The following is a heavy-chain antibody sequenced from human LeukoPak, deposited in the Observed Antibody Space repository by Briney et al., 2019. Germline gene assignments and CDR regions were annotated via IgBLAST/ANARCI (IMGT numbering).Heavy chain of an antibody. D-gene: IGHD6-19*01. CDR2: IFYSGST. CDR3: AGNHKGSGLQTDFDY. CDR1: SGSISTSNYY. Sequence: SETLSLTCTVSSGSISTSNYYWGWVRQPPGKALEWIGNIFYSGSTYYSPSLKSRVTISLDTSRNQFSLKLSSVTAADTAVYYCAGNHKGSGLQTDFDYWGQGTLVTVSS. V-gene: IGHV4-39*07. J-gene: IGHJ4*02.